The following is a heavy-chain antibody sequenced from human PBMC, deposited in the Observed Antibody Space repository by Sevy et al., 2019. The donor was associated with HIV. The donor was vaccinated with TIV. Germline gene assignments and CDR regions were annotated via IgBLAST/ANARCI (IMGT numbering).Heavy chain of an antibody. CDR3: ARDNGWIVVVPAAYYYYYYGMDV. Sequence: ASVKVSCKASGYTFTSYGISWVRQAPGQGLEWMGWISAYNGNTNYAQKLQGRVTMTTDTSTSTAYMELRGLGSDDTAGYYCARDNGWIVVVPAAYYYYYYGMDVWGQGTTVTVSS. D-gene: IGHD2-2*01. CDR1: GYTFTSYG. CDR2: ISAYNGNT. V-gene: IGHV1-18*01. J-gene: IGHJ6*02.